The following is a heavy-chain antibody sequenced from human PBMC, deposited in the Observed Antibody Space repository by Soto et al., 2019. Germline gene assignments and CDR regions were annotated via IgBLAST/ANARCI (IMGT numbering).Heavy chain of an antibody. Sequence: SETLSHTCTFSGGSITNYYWSWIRQPPGKGLEWIGHIYYSGSTNYNASLKSRVTISVDTSKNQFSLNLNSVTVADTAVYYCARETGTCRLYGMDVWGQGTTVT. CDR2: IYYSGST. V-gene: IGHV4-59*01. CDR1: GGSITNYY. J-gene: IGHJ6*02. CDR3: ARETGTCRLYGMDV. D-gene: IGHD2-15*01.